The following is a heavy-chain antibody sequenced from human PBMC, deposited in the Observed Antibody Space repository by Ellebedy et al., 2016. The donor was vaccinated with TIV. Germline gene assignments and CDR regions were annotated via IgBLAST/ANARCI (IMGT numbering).Heavy chain of an antibody. V-gene: IGHV4-59*01. J-gene: IGHJ4*02. D-gene: IGHD2-2*01. CDR1: GGSISSYY. Sequence: MPGGSLRLSCTVSGGSISSYYWNWIRQPPGKGLEWIGYIYYSGSTNYNPSLKSRVTISVDTSKNQFSLKLSSVTAADTAVYYCARVTSHRGVDYWGQGTLVTVSS. CDR3: ARVTSHRGVDY. CDR2: IYYSGST.